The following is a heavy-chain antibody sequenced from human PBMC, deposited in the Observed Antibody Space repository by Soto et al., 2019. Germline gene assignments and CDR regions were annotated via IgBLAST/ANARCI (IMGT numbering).Heavy chain of an antibody. J-gene: IGHJ6*02. CDR2: IYYSGSA. CDR3: ARGVGFGYYYCHMDL. V-gene: IGHV4-61*01. D-gene: IGHD3-10*01. CDR1: GDSVTSVSDY. Sequence: QVQLQESGPGLVKPSETLSLTCTVSGDSVTSVSDYWGWIRQPPGKGLEWNGYIYYSGSADYNPSRGSRVTISIDTSKNQCSLKLTSVTAAYTAVYYCARGVGFGYYYCHMDLWGQGITVTVSS.